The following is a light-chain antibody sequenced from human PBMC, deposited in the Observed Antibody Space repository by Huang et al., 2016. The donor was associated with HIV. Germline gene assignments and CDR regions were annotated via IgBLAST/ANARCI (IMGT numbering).Light chain of an antibody. CDR1: QSVTSN. CDR2: GVS. J-gene: IGKJ2*01. Sequence: VMTQSPATLSVSPGETVTLSCRSSQSVTSNLAWYQQRPGQAPRLPIYGVSARADGIPARFSGGGSGTEFSLTINNLQSEDFAVYYCQHYNTFGQGTKLEIK. CDR3: QHYNT. V-gene: IGKV3-15*01.